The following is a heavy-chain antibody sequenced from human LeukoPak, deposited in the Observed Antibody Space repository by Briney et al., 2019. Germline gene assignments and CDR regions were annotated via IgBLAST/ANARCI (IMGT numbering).Heavy chain of an antibody. CDR1: GYTFTSSG. V-gene: IGHV1-18*01. CDR3: TRDGSYSSGWYDYYYHGMDV. J-gene: IGHJ6*02. CDR2: ISAYNGNT. D-gene: IGHD6-19*01. Sequence: ASVKVSCKASGYTFTSSGISWVRQAPGQGLEWMGWISAYNGNTNYAQKLQGRVTMTTNTSTSTAYMELRSLRSDDTAVYYCTRDGSYSSGWYDYYYHGMDVWGQGTTVTVSS.